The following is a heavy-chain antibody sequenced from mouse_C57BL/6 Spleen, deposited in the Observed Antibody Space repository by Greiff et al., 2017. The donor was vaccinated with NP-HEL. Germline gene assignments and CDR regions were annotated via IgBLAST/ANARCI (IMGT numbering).Heavy chain of an antibody. CDR3: ARSGYSNSDY. V-gene: IGHV1-69*01. CDR1: GYTFTSYW. Sequence: QVQLQQPGAELVMPGASVKLSCKASGYTFTSYWMHWVKQRPGQGLEWIGEIDPSDSYTNYNQKFKGKSTLTVDKSSSTAYMQLSSLTSEDSAVYYCARSGYSNSDYWGQGTTLTVSS. D-gene: IGHD2-5*01. CDR2: IDPSDSYT. J-gene: IGHJ2*01.